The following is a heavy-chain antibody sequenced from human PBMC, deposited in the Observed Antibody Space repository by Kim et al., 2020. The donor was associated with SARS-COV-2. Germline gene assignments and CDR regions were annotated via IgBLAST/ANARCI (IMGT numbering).Heavy chain of an antibody. CDR2: INHSGST. J-gene: IGHJ4*02. Sequence: SETLSLTCAVYGGSFSGYYWSWIRQPPGKGLEWIGEINHSGSTNYNPSLKSRVTISVDTSKNQFSLKLSSVTAADTAVYYCARVGSGYDLADFSLSDTAMVPTKEPFDYWGQGTLVTVSS. D-gene: IGHD5-18*01. V-gene: IGHV4-34*01. CDR3: ARVGSGYDLADFSLSDTAMVPTKEPFDY. CDR1: GGSFSGYY.